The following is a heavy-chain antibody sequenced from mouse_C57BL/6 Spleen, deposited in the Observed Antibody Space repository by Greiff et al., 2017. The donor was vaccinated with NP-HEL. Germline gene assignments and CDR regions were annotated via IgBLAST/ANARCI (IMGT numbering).Heavy chain of an antibody. Sequence: EVQGVESGGGLVKPGGSLKLSCAASGFTFSDYGMHWVRQAPEKGLEWVAYISSGSSTIYYADTVKGRFTISRDNAKNTLFLQMASLRSEDPAMYDCARPGNWYFDVWGTGTTVTVSS. J-gene: IGHJ1*03. CDR3: ARPGNWYFDV. CDR2: ISSGSSTI. CDR1: GFTFSDYG. V-gene: IGHV5-17*01.